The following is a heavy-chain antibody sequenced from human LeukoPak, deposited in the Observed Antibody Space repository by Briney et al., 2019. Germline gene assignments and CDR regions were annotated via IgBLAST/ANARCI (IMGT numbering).Heavy chain of an antibody. J-gene: IGHJ4*02. CDR3: ARDRPGLEPFDY. D-gene: IGHD1-1*01. CDR2: ISYDGSNK. CDR1: GFTFSSYA. Sequence: GSLRLSCAASGFTFSSYAMHWVRQAPGKGLEWVAVISYDGSNKYYADSVKGRFTISRDNSKNTLYLQMNSLRAEDTAVCYCARDRPGLEPFDYWGQGTLVTVSS. V-gene: IGHV3-30-3*01.